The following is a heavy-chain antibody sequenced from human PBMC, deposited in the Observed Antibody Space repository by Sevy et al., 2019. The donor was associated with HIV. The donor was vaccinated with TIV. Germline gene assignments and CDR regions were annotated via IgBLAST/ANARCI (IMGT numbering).Heavy chain of an antibody. V-gene: IGHV3-74*01. CDR1: GFTFSSYW. D-gene: IGHD3-10*02. CDR2: INSDGIIT. J-gene: IGHJ4*02. Sequence: GGSLRLSCAASGFTFSSYWMYWVRQAPGKGLVWVSRINSDGIITSYADSVKGRFTISRVNAKNTLYLQMNSLRAEDTAVYYCASASVRGVIINPLDYWGQGTLVTVSS. CDR3: ASASVRGVIINPLDY.